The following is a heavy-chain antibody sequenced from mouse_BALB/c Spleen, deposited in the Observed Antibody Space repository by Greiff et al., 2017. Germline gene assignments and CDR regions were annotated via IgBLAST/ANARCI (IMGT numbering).Heavy chain of an antibody. D-gene: IGHD2-1*01. J-gene: IGHJ2*01. V-gene: IGHV1S126*01. CDR1: GYSFTSYW. Sequence: VQLQQSGPQLVRPGASVKISCKASGYSFTSYWMHWVKQRPGQGLEWIGMIDPSDSETRLNQKFKDKATLTVDKSSSTAYMQLSSPTSEDSAVYYCARSRGNYPFDYWGQGTTLTVSS. CDR3: ARSRGNYPFDY. CDR2: IDPSDSET.